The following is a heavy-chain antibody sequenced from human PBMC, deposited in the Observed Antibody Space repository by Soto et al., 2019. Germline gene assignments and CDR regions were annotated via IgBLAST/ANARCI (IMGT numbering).Heavy chain of an antibody. CDR2: INSDGSST. D-gene: IGHD2-15*01. Sequence: EVQLVESGGGLVQPGGSLRLSCAASGFTFSSYWMHWVRQVPGQGLVWVSRINSDGSSTTYADSVKGRFTTSRDNPKNTLYLQMHSLRAEDTDVYYCATGGQGYCSGGSCSFWGQGTMVTVSS. CDR3: ATGGQGYCSGGSCSF. V-gene: IGHV3-74*01. CDR1: GFTFSSYW. J-gene: IGHJ3*01.